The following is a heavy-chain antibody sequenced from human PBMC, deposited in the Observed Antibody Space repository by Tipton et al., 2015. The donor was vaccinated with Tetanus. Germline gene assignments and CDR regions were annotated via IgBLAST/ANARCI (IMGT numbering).Heavy chain of an antibody. CDR2: IYFEGST. V-gene: IGHV4-39*02. Sequence: GLVKPSETLSLTCTVSGGSISSGTFYWGWIRQPPGKGLEWIASIYFEGSTYYNPSLRSRLTLDVDTSQNLFSLKLTSMTAADTAVYYCARHLYGYWFDPWGQGALVTVSS. J-gene: IGHJ5*02. CDR1: GGSISSGTFY. CDR3: ARHLYGYWFDP. D-gene: IGHD2/OR15-2a*01.